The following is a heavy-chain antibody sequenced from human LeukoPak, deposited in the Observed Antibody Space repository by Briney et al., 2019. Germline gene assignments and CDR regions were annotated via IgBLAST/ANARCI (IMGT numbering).Heavy chain of an antibody. CDR2: IYYSGST. CDR3: ARTYYYGSGSYYRDWYFDL. J-gene: IGHJ2*01. CDR1: GGSISNSRDY. V-gene: IGHV4-39*07. Sequence: SETLSLTCTVSGGSISNSRDYWAWIRQPPGKGLEWIANIYYSGSTYYNPSLKSRVTISVDTSKNQFSLKLSSVTAADTAVYYCARTYYYGSGSYYRDWYFDLWGRGTLVTVSS. D-gene: IGHD3-10*01.